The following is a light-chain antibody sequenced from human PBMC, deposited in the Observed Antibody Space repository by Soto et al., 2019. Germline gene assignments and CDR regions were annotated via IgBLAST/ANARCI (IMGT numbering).Light chain of an antibody. J-gene: IGLJ2*01. V-gene: IGLV3-9*01. CDR1: NIGDKH. CDR2: RDS. Sequence: SYELTQPLSVSVALGQTARITCGGNNIGDKHVHWYQQKPGQAPVLVIYRDSSRPSGIPERFSGSNSGNTATLTISRAQAGDEADYYCQVWDSSIVVFGGGTKLTVL. CDR3: QVWDSSIVV.